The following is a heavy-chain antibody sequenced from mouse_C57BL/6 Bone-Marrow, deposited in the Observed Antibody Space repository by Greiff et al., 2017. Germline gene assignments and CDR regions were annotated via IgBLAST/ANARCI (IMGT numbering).Heavy chain of an antibody. V-gene: IGHV1-72*01. Sequence: QVQLQQSGAELVKPGASVKLSCKASGYTFTSYWMHWVKQRPGQGLEWIGRIDPNSGGTTSNEKFKGKATLTVDKPSSTAYMQLSSLTSEDSAVYYCGRSHDSGVAYWGKGTLVTVSA. CDR2: IDPNSGGT. J-gene: IGHJ3*01. CDR3: GRSHDSGVAY. CDR1: GYTFTSYW.